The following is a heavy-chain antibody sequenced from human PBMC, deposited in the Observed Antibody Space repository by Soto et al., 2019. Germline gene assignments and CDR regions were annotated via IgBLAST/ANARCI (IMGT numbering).Heavy chain of an antibody. J-gene: IGHJ6*02. CDR3: AREAYYYYYGMDV. V-gene: IGHV3-30-3*01. Sequence: GSLRLSCAASGFTFSSYAMHWVRQAPGKGLEWVAVISYDGSNKYYADSVKGRFTISRDNSKNTLYLQMNSLRAEDTAVYYCAREAYYYYYGMDVWGQGTTVTVSS. CDR2: ISYDGSNK. CDR1: GFTFSSYA.